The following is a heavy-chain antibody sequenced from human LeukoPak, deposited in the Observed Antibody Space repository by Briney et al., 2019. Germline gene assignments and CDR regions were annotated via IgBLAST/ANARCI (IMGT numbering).Heavy chain of an antibody. D-gene: IGHD4-17*01. V-gene: IGHV1-18*01. J-gene: IGHJ6*03. Sequence: ASVKVSCKASGYTFTSYGISWVRQAPGRGLEWMGWISAYNGNTNYAQKLQGRVTMTTDTSTSTAYMELRSLRSDDTAVYYCARVPGDYGWFGNYYYMDVWGKGTTVTVSS. CDR1: GYTFTSYG. CDR2: ISAYNGNT. CDR3: ARVPGDYGWFGNYYYMDV.